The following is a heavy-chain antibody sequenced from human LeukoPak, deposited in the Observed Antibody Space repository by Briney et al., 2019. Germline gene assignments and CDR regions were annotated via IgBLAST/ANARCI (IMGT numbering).Heavy chain of an antibody. CDR1: GGSIRSTNYY. CDR3: AKHVLGGTALDRGVPPNN. D-gene: IGHD1-26*01. J-gene: IGHJ4*02. V-gene: IGHV4-39*01. CDR2: IYYNGNT. Sequence: SETLSLTCTVSGGSIRSTNYYWGWIRQPPGRGLEWIGSIYYNGNTYYCPSLKSRVTISVDTSKNQFSLRLTSVTAADTAAYYCAKHVLGGTALDRGVPPNNWGQGTPVTVSS.